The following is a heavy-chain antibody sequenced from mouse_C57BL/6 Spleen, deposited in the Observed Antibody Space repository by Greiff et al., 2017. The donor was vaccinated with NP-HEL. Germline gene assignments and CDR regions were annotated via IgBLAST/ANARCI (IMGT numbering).Heavy chain of an antibody. CDR1: GYAFSSSW. Sequence: VQLQQSGPELVKPGASVKISCKASGYAFSSSWMNWVKQRPGKGLEWIGRIYPGDGDTNYNGKFKGKATLTADKSSSTAYMQLSSLTSEDSAVYFCAREGGLLQAMDYWGQGTSVTVSS. V-gene: IGHV1-82*01. CDR2: IYPGDGDT. CDR3: AREGGLLQAMDY. J-gene: IGHJ4*01. D-gene: IGHD2-3*01.